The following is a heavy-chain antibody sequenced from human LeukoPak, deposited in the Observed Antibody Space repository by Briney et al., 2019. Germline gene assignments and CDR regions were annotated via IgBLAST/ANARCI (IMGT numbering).Heavy chain of an antibody. CDR3: ARGLYSGYDFHY. CDR2: INHSGST. V-gene: IGHV4-34*01. J-gene: IGHJ4*02. D-gene: IGHD5-12*01. Sequence: SETLSLTCAVYGGSFSGYYWSWIRQPPGKGLEWIGEINHSGSTYYNPSLKSRVTISVDTSKNQFSLKLSSVTAADTAVYYCARGLYSGYDFHYWGQGTLVTVSS. CDR1: GGSFSGYY.